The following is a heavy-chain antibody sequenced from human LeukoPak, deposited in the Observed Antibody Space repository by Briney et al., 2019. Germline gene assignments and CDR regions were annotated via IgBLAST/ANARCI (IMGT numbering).Heavy chain of an antibody. J-gene: IGHJ4*02. CDR1: GYTFTSYY. D-gene: IGHD1-26*01. CDR3: ATTSGYFYY. CDR2: INPSGGDT. Sequence: ASVKVSCKASGYTFTSYYMHWVRQAPGQGLEWMGIINPSGGDTNYAQNFQGRVTMTRDTSISTAYMELSRLRSDDTAVYYCATTSGYFYYWGQGTLVTVSS. V-gene: IGHV1-2*02.